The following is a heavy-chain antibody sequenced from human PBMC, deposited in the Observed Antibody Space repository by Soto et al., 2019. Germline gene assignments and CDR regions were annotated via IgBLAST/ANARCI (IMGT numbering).Heavy chain of an antibody. Sequence: GESLKISCKGSGDHLLRYSIAWLRQMPGKGPEWVGVIYAGDSETTYSPSFQGQVTISADKSISTTYLQWSSLKAPDTAIYFCATLVSRSAGTRYFASWGQGTLVTVSS. V-gene: IGHV5-51*01. CDR1: GDHLLRYS. CDR2: IYAGDSET. CDR3: ATLVSRSAGTRYFAS. J-gene: IGHJ4*02. D-gene: IGHD6-6*01.